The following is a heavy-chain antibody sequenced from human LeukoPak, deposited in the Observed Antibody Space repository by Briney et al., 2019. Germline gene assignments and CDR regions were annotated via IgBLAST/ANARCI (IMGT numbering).Heavy chain of an antibody. CDR1: GGSISSYY. V-gene: IGHV4-59*01. Sequence: TSETLSLTCTVSGGSISSYYWNWIRQPPGKGLEWIGYIYYSGTTNYNPSLKSRVSMSVDTSKNQFSLKLSSVTAADTAVYYCARGRKYTSGCRVTELGSGYSDYWGQGTLVTVSS. CDR3: ARGRKYTSGCRVTELGSGYSDY. D-gene: IGHD5-18*01. J-gene: IGHJ4*02. CDR2: IYYSGTT.